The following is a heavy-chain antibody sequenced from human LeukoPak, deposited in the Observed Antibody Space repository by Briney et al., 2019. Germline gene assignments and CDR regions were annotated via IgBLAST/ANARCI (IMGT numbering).Heavy chain of an antibody. J-gene: IGHJ4*02. CDR1: GFTFSTYR. CDR2: IKQDGSEK. CDR3: ARDYYDSSGYYYY. V-gene: IGHV3-7*01. D-gene: IGHD3-22*01. Sequence: GGSLRLSCAASGFTFSTYRMSWVRQAPGKGLEWVANIKQDGSEKHYVDSVKGRFTISRDNAKNSLYLQMSSLRAEDTAVYYCARDYYDSSGYYYYWGQGTLVTVSS.